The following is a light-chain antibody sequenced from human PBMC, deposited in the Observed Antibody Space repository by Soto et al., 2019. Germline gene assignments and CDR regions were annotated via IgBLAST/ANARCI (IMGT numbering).Light chain of an antibody. J-gene: IGKJ1*01. CDR1: QSVSTNH. CDR2: GAS. V-gene: IGKV3-20*01. Sequence: EIVLMQSPGTLSVSPGERATLSCRASQSVSTNHLAWYQQKPGQAPRFLIYGASSRATGIPDRFSGSGSGTDFTLTISRLEPEDFAVYYCQQYGSSPRTFGQGTKVEIK. CDR3: QQYGSSPRT.